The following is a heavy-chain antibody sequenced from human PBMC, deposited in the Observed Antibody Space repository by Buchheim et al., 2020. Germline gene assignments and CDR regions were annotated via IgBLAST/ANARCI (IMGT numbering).Heavy chain of an antibody. CDR3: ARGPYYGSGSYYNCLDY. CDR2: INPNSGGT. CDR1: GYTFTGYY. J-gene: IGHJ4*02. D-gene: IGHD3-10*01. V-gene: IGHV1-2*04. Sequence: QVQLVQSGAEVKKPGASVKVSCKASGYTFTGYYMHWVRQAPGQGLEWMGWINPNSGGTNYAQKFQGWVTMTRDTSISTAYMELSSLRSEDTAVYYCARGPYYGSGSYYNCLDYWGQGTL.